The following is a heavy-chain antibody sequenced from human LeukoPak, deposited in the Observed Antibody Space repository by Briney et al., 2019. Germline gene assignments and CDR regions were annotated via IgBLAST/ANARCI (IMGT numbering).Heavy chain of an antibody. CDR3: ASQIFSDYYGSGSYPDY. V-gene: IGHV3-30*04. CDR1: GFTFSSYA. CDR2: ISYDGSNK. Sequence: GRSLRLSCAASGFTFSSYAMHWVRQAPGKGLEWVAVISYDGSNKYYADSVKGRFTISRDNSKNTLYLQMNSLRAEDTAVYYCASQIFSDYYGSGSYPDYWGQGTLVTASS. J-gene: IGHJ4*02. D-gene: IGHD3-10*01.